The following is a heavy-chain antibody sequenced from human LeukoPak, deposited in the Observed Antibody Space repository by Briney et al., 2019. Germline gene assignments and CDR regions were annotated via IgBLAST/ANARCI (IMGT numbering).Heavy chain of an antibody. Sequence: QPGGSLRLSCAASGFTFSDSPMHWVRQAPGKGLEWVTFIRSDGTNKYYADSVKGRFTISRDNSRNTLSLQMNSLRAEDTAVYYCAKDLGYSDDYWGQGTLVTVSS. D-gene: IGHD5-18*01. CDR2: IRSDGTNK. V-gene: IGHV3-30*02. CDR1: GFTFSDSP. CDR3: AKDLGYSDDY. J-gene: IGHJ4*02.